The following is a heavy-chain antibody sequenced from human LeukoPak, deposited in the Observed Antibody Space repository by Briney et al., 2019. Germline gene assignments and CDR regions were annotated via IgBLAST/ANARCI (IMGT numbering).Heavy chain of an antibody. CDR2: IDPSDSYT. Sequence: GESLRISCRGSGYSFTSYWISWARQMPGKGLEWMGRIDPSDSYTNYSPSFQGHVTISADKSISTAYLQWSSLKASDTAMYYCASTGYCSSTSCYGIDYWGQGTLVTVSS. CDR3: ASTGYCSSTSCYGIDY. CDR1: GYSFTSYW. D-gene: IGHD2-2*01. J-gene: IGHJ4*02. V-gene: IGHV5-10-1*01.